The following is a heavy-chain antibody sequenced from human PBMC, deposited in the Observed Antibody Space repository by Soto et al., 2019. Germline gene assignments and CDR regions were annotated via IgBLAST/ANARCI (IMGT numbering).Heavy chain of an antibody. D-gene: IGHD3-10*01. Sequence: QITLKESGPPLVKHTQTLTLTCAFSGFSATSSGVGVAWLRQPPGKALEWLAVIYWDYVYQYRPSLKTRLNIIEETPKHLVVLTLTKLDPVDSGPYYCARQLRGALPYYFDSWGQGTLVSVTS. CDR1: GFSATSSGVG. CDR3: ARQLRGALPYYFDS. J-gene: IGHJ4*02. V-gene: IGHV2-5*02. CDR2: IYWDYVY.